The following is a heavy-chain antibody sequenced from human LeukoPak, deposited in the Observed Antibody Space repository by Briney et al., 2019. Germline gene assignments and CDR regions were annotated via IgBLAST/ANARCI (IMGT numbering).Heavy chain of an antibody. V-gene: IGHV1-46*01. D-gene: IGHD2-21*01. Sequence: ASVKVSCKASGYTFTSYYMHWVRRAPGQGLEWMGIINPSGGSTSYAQKFQGRVTMTRDTSTSTVYMELSSLRSEDTAVYYCARETFPNYYYYGMDVWGQGTTVTVSS. CDR2: INPSGGST. CDR1: GYTFTSYY. CDR3: ARETFPNYYYYGMDV. J-gene: IGHJ6*02.